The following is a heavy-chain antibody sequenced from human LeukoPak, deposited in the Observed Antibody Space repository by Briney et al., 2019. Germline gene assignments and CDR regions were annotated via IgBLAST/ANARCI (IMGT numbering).Heavy chain of an antibody. CDR3: ARGDILTGYPYFFDY. D-gene: IGHD3-9*01. CDR2: INPNSGGT. Sequence: ASVKVSCKASGYTFTGYYIHWVRQAPRQGLEWMGWINPNSGGTNFAQKFQGRVTMTRDTSISTAYMELSRLRSDDPAVYYCARGDILTGYPYFFDYWGQGTLVTVSS. J-gene: IGHJ4*02. CDR1: GYTFTGYY. V-gene: IGHV1-2*02.